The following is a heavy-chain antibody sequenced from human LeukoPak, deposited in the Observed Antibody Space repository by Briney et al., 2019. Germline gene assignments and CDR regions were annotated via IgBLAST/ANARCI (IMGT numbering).Heavy chain of an antibody. J-gene: IGHJ4*02. CDR2: ISSNDVST. CDR3: AKERDYGPADY. Sequence: GGSLRLSCAASGFTFSSYAMSWVRQAPGRGLEWVSSISSNDVSTYYADSVKGRFTISRDNSKNTLFLQMNSLRAEDTAIYYCAKERDYGPADYWGQGTLVTVSS. CDR1: GFTFSSYA. D-gene: IGHD4/OR15-4a*01. V-gene: IGHV3-23*01.